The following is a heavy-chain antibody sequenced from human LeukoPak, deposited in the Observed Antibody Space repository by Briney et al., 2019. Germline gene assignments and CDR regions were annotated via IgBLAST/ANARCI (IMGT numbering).Heavy chain of an antibody. J-gene: IGHJ4*02. CDR3: ASGGNSGSYFED. Sequence: SETLSPTCTVSGGSISSYYWSWVRQPAGKGLERIGRLYTRGRTDYNPSLKSRVTMSVDTSKNQFSLKLSSVTAGDTAVYYCASGGNSGSYFEDWGQGTLVTVSS. D-gene: IGHD1-26*01. CDR2: LYTRGRT. V-gene: IGHV4-4*07. CDR1: GGSISSYY.